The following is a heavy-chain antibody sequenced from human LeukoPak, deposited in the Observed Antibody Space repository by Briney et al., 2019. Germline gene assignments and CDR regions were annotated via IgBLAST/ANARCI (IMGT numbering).Heavy chain of an antibody. D-gene: IGHD3-3*01. CDR1: GYTLTELS. CDR2: FDPEDGET. Sequence: ASVKVSCKVSGYTLTELSMHWVRQAPGKGLEWMGGFDPEDGETIYAQKFQGRVTMTEDTSTDTAHMELSSLRSEDTAVYYCAREVQAYDFWSTDYYMDVWGKGTTVTVSS. J-gene: IGHJ6*03. CDR3: AREVQAYDFWSTDYYMDV. V-gene: IGHV1-24*01.